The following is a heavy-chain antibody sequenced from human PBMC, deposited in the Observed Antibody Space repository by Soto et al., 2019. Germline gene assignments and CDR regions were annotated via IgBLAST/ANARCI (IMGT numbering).Heavy chain of an antibody. Sequence: QITLKESGPTLVKPTQTLTLTCTFSGFSLSTGGVGVGWIRQPPGKALEWLALIYWDDDKRYSPSLKSRLTTTQEPPKNQVVLITTNMDPVDTAPYYCAHRASPPDLEGQFDPSYYYSGLEVWGLGATVTVSS. V-gene: IGHV2-5*02. D-gene: IGHD3-9*01. CDR3: AHRASPPDLEGQFDPSYYYSGLEV. J-gene: IGHJ6*02. CDR1: GFSLSTGGVG. CDR2: IYWDDDK.